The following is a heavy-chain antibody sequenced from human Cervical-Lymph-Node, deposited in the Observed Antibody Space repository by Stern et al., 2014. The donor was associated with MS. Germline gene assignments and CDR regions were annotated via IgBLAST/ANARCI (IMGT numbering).Heavy chain of an antibody. V-gene: IGHV3-30*18. CDR3: AKGRTVAGKGVGAFDV. CDR2: ISYDGRNE. J-gene: IGHJ3*01. Sequence: QVQLGQSGGGVVQPGRSLRLSCAASGFTFSNFGMHWVRQAPGKGLEWVALISYDGRNEYYADSVKGRFTISRDDSKNTLYLQLNSLRPEDTAVYYCAKGRTVAGKGVGAFDVWGQGTLVTVSS. CDR1: GFTFSNFG. D-gene: IGHD6-19*01.